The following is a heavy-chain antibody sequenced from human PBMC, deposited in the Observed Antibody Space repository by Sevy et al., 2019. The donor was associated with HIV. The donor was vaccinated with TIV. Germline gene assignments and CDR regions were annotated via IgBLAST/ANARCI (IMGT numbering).Heavy chain of an antibody. CDR3: VRGQDYFGSDSSNLDS. CDR2: VWYDGNHN. D-gene: IGHD3-10*01. CDR1: GFTFSSYG. V-gene: IGHV3-33*01. Sequence: GGSLRLSCAASGFTFSSYGMHWVRQAPGKGLEWVALVWYDGNHNYYVDSVKGRFTISRDNANHMLYLEVRSLRAVDTAVDYCVRGQDYFGSDSSNLDSWGQGTLVTVSS. J-gene: IGHJ4*02.